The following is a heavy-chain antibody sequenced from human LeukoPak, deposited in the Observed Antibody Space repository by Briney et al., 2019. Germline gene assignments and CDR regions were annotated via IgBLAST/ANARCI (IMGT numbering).Heavy chain of an antibody. CDR2: IKNGGAT. CDR1: GFSFSGAW. Sequence: KPGGSLRLSCATSGFSFSGAWLSWVRQAPGKGLEWVGRIKNGGATDHAAPVQGRFTISRDDSKATLYLQMNSLKTEDTAIYYCTTVTHFYLGGQGTLVTASA. D-gene: IGHD2-15*01. J-gene: IGHJ4*02. CDR3: TTVTHFYL. V-gene: IGHV3-15*01.